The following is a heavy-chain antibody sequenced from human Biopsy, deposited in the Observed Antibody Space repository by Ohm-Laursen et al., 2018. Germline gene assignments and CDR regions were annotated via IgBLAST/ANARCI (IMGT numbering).Heavy chain of an antibody. CDR3: ARPSTFYYDGGSYYDGFDP. V-gene: IGHV4-61*01. Sequence: GTLSLTCTVSAASVSGGTFYWSWIRQPPGKGLEWVGFIYYNGGSKYNPSLKSRVTISVDTSKNQFSLKLRSVTAADTAVYYCARPSTFYYDGGSYYDGFDPWGQGTLVTVSS. D-gene: IGHD3-22*01. J-gene: IGHJ5*02. CDR2: IYYNGGS. CDR1: AASVSGGTFY.